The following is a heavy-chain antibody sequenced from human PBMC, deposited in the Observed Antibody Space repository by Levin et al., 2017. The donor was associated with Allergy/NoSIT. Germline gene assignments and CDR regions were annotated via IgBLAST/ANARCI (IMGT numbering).Heavy chain of an antibody. CDR2: IGGSGGST. Sequence: GESLKISCAVSGFTFSSYALSWVRQAPGKGLEWVSAIGGSGGSTYYADSVKGRFTISRDNSKNTLYLQMNSLRAEDTAVYYCAKYGDYDILTGYSNFDYWGQGTLVTVSS. D-gene: IGHD3-9*01. CDR3: AKYGDYDILTGYSNFDY. CDR1: GFTFSSYA. J-gene: IGHJ4*02. V-gene: IGHV3-23*01.